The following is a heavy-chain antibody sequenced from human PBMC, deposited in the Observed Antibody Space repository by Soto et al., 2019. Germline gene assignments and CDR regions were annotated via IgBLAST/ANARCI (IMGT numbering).Heavy chain of an antibody. CDR2: MYSGGGT. V-gene: IGHV3-53*01. Sequence: LRLSCAASGFSVNNYMSWVRQAPGKGLEWVSVMYSGGGTWYTDSVKGRFTISRDNSKNTLYLQMNSLRAEDTALYYCASAPSALYDYWGQGTLVTVSS. J-gene: IGHJ4*02. CDR1: GFSVNNY. D-gene: IGHD3-16*01. CDR3: ASAPSALYDY.